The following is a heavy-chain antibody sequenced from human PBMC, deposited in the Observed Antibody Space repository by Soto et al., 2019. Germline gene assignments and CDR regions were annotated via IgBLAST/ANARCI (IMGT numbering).Heavy chain of an antibody. CDR1: GFTFSSYG. J-gene: IGHJ5*02. CDR3: ARDGATFYYDTSGARWFDP. CDR2: ISFDGSNK. D-gene: IGHD3-22*01. Sequence: PGGSLRLSCVASGFTFSSYGMHWVRQAPGKGLEWVVVISFDGSNKYYGESVKGRFTISRDNSQNTLYLEMNSLRADDTAVYYCARDGATFYYDTSGARWFDPWGQATLVTVSS. V-gene: IGHV3-33*01.